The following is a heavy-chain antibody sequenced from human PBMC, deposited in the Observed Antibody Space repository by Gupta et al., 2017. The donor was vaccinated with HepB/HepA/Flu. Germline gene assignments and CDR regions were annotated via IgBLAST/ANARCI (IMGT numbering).Heavy chain of an antibody. CDR2: IGRDFSA. Sequence: EVQLLESGGGLVQPGGSLRLSCAASGFTISGTAMSWVRQAPGKGLEWVSGIGRDFSANYADSVRGRFTISRDNSKNTVYLQMNSLRAEDTAVYYCVKDLHFWSAMDVWGKGTTVTVSS. CDR3: VKDLHFWSAMDV. V-gene: IGHV3-23*01. D-gene: IGHD3-3*02. J-gene: IGHJ6*03. CDR1: GFTISGTA.